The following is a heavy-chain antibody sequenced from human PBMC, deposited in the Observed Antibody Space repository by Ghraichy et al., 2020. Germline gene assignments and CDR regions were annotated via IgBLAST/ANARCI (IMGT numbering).Heavy chain of an antibody. CDR1: GGSISSYY. CDR2: IYYSGST. D-gene: IGHD5-12*01. V-gene: IGHV4-59*08. CDR3: ARYGGYDFRLWARANYYFDY. J-gene: IGHJ4*02. Sequence: SETLSLTCTVSGGSISSYYWSWIRQPPGKGLEWIGYIYYSGSTNYNPSLKSRVTISVDTSKNQFSLKLSSVTAADTAVYYCARYGGYDFRLWARANYYFDYWGQGTLVTVSS.